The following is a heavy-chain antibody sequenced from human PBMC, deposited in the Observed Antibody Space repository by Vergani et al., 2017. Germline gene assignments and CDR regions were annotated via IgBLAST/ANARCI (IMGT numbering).Heavy chain of an antibody. CDR2: ISGSGGNT. CDR3: AKARDPNCKGGNCYSYYYGLDL. Sequence: EVQLVESGGGLVQPGGSLRLSCAASGFTFSSYSMNWVRQAPGKGLEWVSAISGSGGNTFYTDSVKGRFTISRDNSKDTLYRQMNSLRVEDTAIYYCAKARDPNCKGGNCYSYYYGLDLWGQGTTVTVSS. CDR1: GFTFSSYS. V-gene: IGHV3-23*04. J-gene: IGHJ6*02. D-gene: IGHD2-21*01.